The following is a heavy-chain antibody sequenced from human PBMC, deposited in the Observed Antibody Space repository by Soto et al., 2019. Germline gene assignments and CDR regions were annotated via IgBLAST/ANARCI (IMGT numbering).Heavy chain of an antibody. J-gene: IGHJ4*02. CDR3: APDYGDYAFDY. Sequence: PSETLSLTCAVYGGSFSGYYWSWIRQPPGKGLEWIGEINHSGSTNYNPSLKSRVTISVDTSKNQFSLKLSSVTAADTAVYYCAPDYGDYAFDYWGQGTLVTASS. V-gene: IGHV4-34*01. CDR1: GGSFSGYY. D-gene: IGHD4-17*01. CDR2: INHSGST.